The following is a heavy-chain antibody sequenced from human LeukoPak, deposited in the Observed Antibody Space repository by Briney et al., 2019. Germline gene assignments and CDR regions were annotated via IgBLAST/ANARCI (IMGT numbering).Heavy chain of an antibody. D-gene: IGHD5-18*01. J-gene: IGHJ4*02. CDR2: IYYSGST. CDR1: GGSVSSGSYY. CDR3: ARAWIQLWTNLYYFDY. Sequence: PSETLSLTCTVSGGSVSSGSYYWSWIRQPPGKGLEWIGYIYYSGSTNYNPSLKSRVTISVDTSKNQFSLKLSSVTAADTAVYYCARAWIQLWTNLYYFDYWGQGTLVTVSS. V-gene: IGHV4-61*01.